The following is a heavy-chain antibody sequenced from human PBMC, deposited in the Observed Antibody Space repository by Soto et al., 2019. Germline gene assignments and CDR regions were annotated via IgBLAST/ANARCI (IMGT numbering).Heavy chain of an antibody. J-gene: IGHJ6*02. Sequence: QAHLAQSGAEVKKPGSSVTVSCRASGGTFNSYGISWVRQAPGQGLDWMGRIIPFIGTANYAQKFQGRVTITADESTSTAYMELTSLRSEDTAVYYCARVVMTTVPASYYYGMDVWGQGTTVTVSS. D-gene: IGHD4-4*01. CDR3: ARVVMTTVPASYYYGMDV. V-gene: IGHV1-69*11. CDR2: IIPFIGTA. CDR1: GGTFNSYG.